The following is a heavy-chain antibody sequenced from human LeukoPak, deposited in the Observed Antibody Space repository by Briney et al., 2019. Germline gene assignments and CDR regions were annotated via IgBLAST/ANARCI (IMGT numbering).Heavy chain of an antibody. J-gene: IGHJ4*02. D-gene: IGHD6-19*01. Sequence: GGSLRLSCAASGFTFDDYAMHWVRQAPGKGLEWVSGVNWNSGSTAYADSVKGRFTISRDNTKNSLYLQMNSLRAEDTALYYCAKGGIAVAGQRVYYFDYWGQGTLVTVSS. V-gene: IGHV3-9*01. CDR3: AKGGIAVAGQRVYYFDY. CDR1: GFTFDDYA. CDR2: VNWNSGST.